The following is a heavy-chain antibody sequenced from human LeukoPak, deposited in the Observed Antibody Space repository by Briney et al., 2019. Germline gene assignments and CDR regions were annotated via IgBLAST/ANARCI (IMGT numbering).Heavy chain of an antibody. D-gene: IGHD3-10*01. Sequence: PGGSLRLSCAASGFTFSSYGMHWVRQAPGKGLEWVAFIRFDGINKYYADSVKGRFTISRDNSKNTLYLQMNSLRVEDTAVYYCAKRTSTGSTDLYYSYMDVWGKGTTVTVSS. V-gene: IGHV3-30*02. CDR2: IRFDGINK. J-gene: IGHJ6*03. CDR3: AKRTSTGSTDLYYSYMDV. CDR1: GFTFSSYG.